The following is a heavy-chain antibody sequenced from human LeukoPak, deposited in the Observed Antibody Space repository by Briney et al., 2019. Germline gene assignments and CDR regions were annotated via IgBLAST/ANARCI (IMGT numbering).Heavy chain of an antibody. CDR3: AKVSSPFDDYGDHFDY. Sequence: SETLSLTCTVSVGSISSCYWSWIRQPAGKGLEWIGRIYTSGSTNFNPSLKSRVTISVDTSKNQFSLKLSSVTAADTAVYYCAKVSSPFDDYGDHFDYWGQGTLVTVSS. CDR2: IYTSGST. CDR1: VGSISSCY. J-gene: IGHJ4*02. V-gene: IGHV4-4*07. D-gene: IGHD4-17*01.